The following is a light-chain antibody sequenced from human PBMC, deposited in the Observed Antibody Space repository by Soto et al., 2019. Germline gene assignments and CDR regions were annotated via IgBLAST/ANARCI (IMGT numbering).Light chain of an antibody. CDR1: QSVRSN. CDR3: QQYNNWPPT. CDR2: GAS. Sequence: EIVMTQSPATLSVSPGERAILYCRASQSVRSNLAWYQQKPGQAPRLLIYGASTRATDIPARFSGSGSGTEFTLTISSLQSEDYAVYYCQQYNNWPPTFGQGTKVDIK. J-gene: IGKJ1*01. V-gene: IGKV3-15*01.